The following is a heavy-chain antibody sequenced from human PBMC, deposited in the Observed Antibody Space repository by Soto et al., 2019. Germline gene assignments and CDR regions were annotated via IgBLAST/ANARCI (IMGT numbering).Heavy chain of an antibody. CDR2: IGTAGDT. J-gene: IGHJ4*02. D-gene: IGHD4-17*01. CDR3: ARALIYGDYTLDY. Sequence: EVQLVESGGGLVQPGGSLRLSCAASGFTFSSYDMHWVRQATGTGLEWVSAIGTAGDTYYPGSVKGRFTISRENAKNSLYLQMNSLRAGDTAVYYCARALIYGDYTLDYWGQGTLVTVSS. CDR1: GFTFSSYD. V-gene: IGHV3-13*01.